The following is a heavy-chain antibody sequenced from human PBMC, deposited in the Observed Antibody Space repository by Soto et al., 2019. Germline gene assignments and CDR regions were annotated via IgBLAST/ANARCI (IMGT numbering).Heavy chain of an antibody. CDR3: ARDQGSHPGD. J-gene: IGHJ4*02. Sequence: QVQLQESGPGLVRPSGTVSLTCAVSGLSISSDNWWRWVRQPPGKGLEWIGEIHHRGSTNYNPSLKSRVTMSVVPAKDLFSLTLNSVTAADTAFYYCARDQGSHPGDWGQGTLVSVSS. V-gene: IGHV4-4*02. CDR1: GLSISSDNW. CDR2: IHHRGST. D-gene: IGHD6-13*01.